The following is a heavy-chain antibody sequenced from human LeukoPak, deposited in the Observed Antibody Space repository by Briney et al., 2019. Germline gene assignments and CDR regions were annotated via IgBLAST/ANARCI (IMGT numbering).Heavy chain of an antibody. J-gene: IGHJ5*02. CDR3: ARGRWYSSSWAYNWFDP. CDR1: GFSLSNYW. CDR2: INQDGSEQ. Sequence: PGGSLRLSCAASGFSLSNYWMSWVRQAPGKGLAWVANINQDGSEQYYVASVKGRFTISRENAKNSLFLQMNSLRAEDTAVYYCARGRWYSSSWAYNWFDPWGQGTLVTVSS. V-gene: IGHV3-7*01. D-gene: IGHD6-13*01.